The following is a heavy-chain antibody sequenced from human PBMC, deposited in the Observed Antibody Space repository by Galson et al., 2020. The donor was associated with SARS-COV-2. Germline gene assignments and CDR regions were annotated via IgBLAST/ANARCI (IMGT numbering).Heavy chain of an antibody. CDR3: ARDGGYSSGWYVYFDL. V-gene: IGHV4-59*01. CDR2: IYYSGST. J-gene: IGHJ2*01. D-gene: IGHD6-19*01. Sequence: ASETLSLTCTVSGGSISSYYWSWIRQPPGKGLEWIGYIYYSGSTNYNPSLKSRVTISVDTSKNQFSLKLSSVTAADTAVYYCARDGGYSSGWYVYFDLWGRGTLVTVSS. CDR1: GGSISSYY.